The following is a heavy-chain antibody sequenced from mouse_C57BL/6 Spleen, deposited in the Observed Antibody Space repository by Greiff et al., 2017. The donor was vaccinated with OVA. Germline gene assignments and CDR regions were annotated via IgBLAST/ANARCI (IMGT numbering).Heavy chain of an antibody. CDR2: INPNYGTT. Sequence: EVKLMESGPELVKPGASVKISCKASGYSFTDYNMNWVKQSNGKSLEWIGVINPNYGTTSYNQKFKGKATLTVDQSSSTAYMQLNSLTSEDSAVYYCASGYDYDETWFAYWGQGTLVTVSA. J-gene: IGHJ3*01. CDR3: ASGYDYDETWFAY. D-gene: IGHD2-4*01. V-gene: IGHV1-39*01. CDR1: GYSFTDYN.